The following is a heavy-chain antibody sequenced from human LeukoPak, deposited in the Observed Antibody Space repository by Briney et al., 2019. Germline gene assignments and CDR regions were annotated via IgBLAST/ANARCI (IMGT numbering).Heavy chain of an antibody. CDR3: ARDTDGSFQH. D-gene: IGHD2-8*02. CDR2: IYYSGSA. Sequence: SQTLSLTCTVSGGSISSGGYYWSWIRQHPGKGLEWIGYIYYSGSAYYNPSLKSRVTISVDTSKNQFSLKLSSVTAADTAVYYCARDTDGSFQHWGQGTLVTVSS. V-gene: IGHV4-31*03. CDR1: GGSISSGGYY. J-gene: IGHJ1*01.